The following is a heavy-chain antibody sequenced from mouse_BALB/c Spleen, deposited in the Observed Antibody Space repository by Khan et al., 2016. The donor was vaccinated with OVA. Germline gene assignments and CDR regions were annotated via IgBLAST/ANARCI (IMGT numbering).Heavy chain of an antibody. CDR1: GFTFSSYS. J-gene: IGHJ3*01. Sequence: EVELVESGGDLVKPGGSLKLSCAASGFTFSSYSMSWVRQTPDKRLEWVATISSGGDYTYYPDNVKGRFTISRDNAKNTLYLQMSSLKSEDTAMYYCESNLTGAFAYWGQGTLVTVSA. V-gene: IGHV5-6*01. CDR3: ESNLTGAFAY. CDR2: ISSGGDYT. D-gene: IGHD1-3*01.